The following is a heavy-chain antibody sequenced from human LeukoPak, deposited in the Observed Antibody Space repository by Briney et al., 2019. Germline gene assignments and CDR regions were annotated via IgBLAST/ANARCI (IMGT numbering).Heavy chain of an antibody. CDR1: GYTFTGYH. CDR2: INPNTGGT. Sequence: ASVKVSCKASGYTFTGYHMHWVRQALGQGLEWMGRINPNTGGTDYAQKFQGRVTMTRDTSISTAYMDLSRLRSDDTAVYYCARDYCSSTSCLFDYWGQGTLVTVSS. J-gene: IGHJ4*02. D-gene: IGHD2-2*01. V-gene: IGHV1-2*06. CDR3: ARDYCSSTSCLFDY.